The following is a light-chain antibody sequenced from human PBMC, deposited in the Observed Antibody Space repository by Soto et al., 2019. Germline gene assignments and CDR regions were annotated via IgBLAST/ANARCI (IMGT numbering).Light chain of an antibody. CDR2: GES. Sequence: EIVLTQSPGTLSLSPGERATLSCRASQSISNSYLAWYLQKPGQAPRLLMYGESSRATGIPDRFSGSGSGTDFTLTISRLEPEDFGVYYCQQYGSSSYTFGQGTKLEIK. J-gene: IGKJ2*01. CDR1: QSISNSY. CDR3: QQYGSSSYT. V-gene: IGKV3-20*01.